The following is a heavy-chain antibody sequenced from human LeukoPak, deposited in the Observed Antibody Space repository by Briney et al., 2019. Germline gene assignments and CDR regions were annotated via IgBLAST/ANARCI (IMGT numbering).Heavy chain of an antibody. D-gene: IGHD2-21*02. Sequence: GGSLRLSCAASGFTFSNAWMSWVRQAPGKGLEWVCRIKSKTDGATTDYAAPVKGRCTISRDDSKNTLNLQMNSLKTEDTAVYYCTTYLLYCGGDCYYFDYWGQGTLVTVSS. J-gene: IGHJ4*02. CDR3: TTYLLYCGGDCYYFDY. CDR2: IKSKTDGATT. CDR1: GFTFSNAW. V-gene: IGHV3-15*01.